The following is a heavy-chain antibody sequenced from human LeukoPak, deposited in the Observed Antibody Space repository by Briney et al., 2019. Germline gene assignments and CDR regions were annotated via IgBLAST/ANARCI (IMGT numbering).Heavy chain of an antibody. CDR3: ARGSMGFWDFDY. Sequence: ASVKVSCKASGGTFSSYAISWVRQAPGQGLEWMGRINPNSGGTNYAQKFQGRVTMTGDTSISTAYMELSRLRSDDTAVYYCARGSMGFWDFDYWGQGTLVTVSS. V-gene: IGHV1-2*06. CDR1: GGTFSSYA. CDR2: INPNSGGT. D-gene: IGHD3-16*01. J-gene: IGHJ4*02.